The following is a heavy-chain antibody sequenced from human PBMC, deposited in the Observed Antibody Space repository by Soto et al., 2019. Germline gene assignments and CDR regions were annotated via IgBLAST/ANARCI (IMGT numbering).Heavy chain of an antibody. J-gene: IGHJ6*03. Sequence: GGSLRLSCTAAGFTFSSYSMNWVRKAAGKGLEWVSSISSSSSYIYYADSVKGRFTISRDNAKNSLYLQMNSLRAEDTAVYYCARERVTYFDWLPPYYMDVWGKGTTVTVSS. D-gene: IGHD3-9*01. CDR3: ARERVTYFDWLPPYYMDV. CDR1: GFTFSSYS. V-gene: IGHV3-21*01. CDR2: ISSSSSYI.